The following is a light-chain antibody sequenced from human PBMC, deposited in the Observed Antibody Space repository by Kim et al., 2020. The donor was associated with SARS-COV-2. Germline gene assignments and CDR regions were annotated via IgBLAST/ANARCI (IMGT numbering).Light chain of an antibody. CDR1: RSDIGAYNY. V-gene: IGLV2-14*03. J-gene: IGLJ2*01. Sequence: QSALTQPASVSGSPGQSITISCTGTRSDIGAYNYVCWYQQHPGKAPKLLIYDVSSRPLGFSHRFSGSKSGSTASLTISGLQAEDEADYYCGSYTGSSTLEIFGGGTRLTVL. CDR3: GSYTGSSTLEI. CDR2: DVS.